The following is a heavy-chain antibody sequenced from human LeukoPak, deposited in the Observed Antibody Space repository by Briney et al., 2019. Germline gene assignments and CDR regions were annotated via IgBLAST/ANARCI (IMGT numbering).Heavy chain of an antibody. V-gene: IGHV1-18*01. D-gene: IGHD3-22*01. J-gene: IGHJ4*02. CDR3: ARRQGGYYDSSGYYY. Sequence: ASVKVSCKASGDTFTSYGISWVRQAPGQGLEWMGWISAYNGNTNYAQKLQGRVTMTTDTSTSTAYMELRSLRSDDTAVYYCARRQGGYYDSSGYYYWGQGTLVTVSS. CDR2: ISAYNGNT. CDR1: GDTFTSYG.